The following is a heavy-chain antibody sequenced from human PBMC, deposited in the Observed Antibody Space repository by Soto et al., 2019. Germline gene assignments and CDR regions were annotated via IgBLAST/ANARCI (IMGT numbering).Heavy chain of an antibody. CDR1: GCSISSSSYD. J-gene: IGHJ4*02. Sequence: SETLSLTCTVSGCSISSSSYDWVWIRQPPGKGLEWIGSIYYSGSTYYNPSLKSRVTISVDTSKNQFSLKLSSVTAADTAVYYCARHTPAISISDHWGQGTLVTVSS. V-gene: IGHV4-39*01. CDR3: ARHTPAISISDH. CDR2: IYYSGST. D-gene: IGHD2-15*01.